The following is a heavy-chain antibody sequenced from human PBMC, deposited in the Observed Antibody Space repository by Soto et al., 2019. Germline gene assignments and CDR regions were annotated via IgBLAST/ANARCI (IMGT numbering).Heavy chain of an antibody. V-gene: IGHV4-30-4*01. Sequence: SETLSLTCSVSSGSISSSDYYWSLIRQPPGKGLEWIGYINYSGRTYYKPSLKSRVSISIDTSKNQFSLRLTSVTVADTAVYFWARFSTLGKDYGVDVWGKGTTVTVP. CDR1: SGSISSSDYY. D-gene: IGHD3-3*02. CDR2: INYSGRT. J-gene: IGHJ6*04. CDR3: ARFSTLGKDYGVDV.